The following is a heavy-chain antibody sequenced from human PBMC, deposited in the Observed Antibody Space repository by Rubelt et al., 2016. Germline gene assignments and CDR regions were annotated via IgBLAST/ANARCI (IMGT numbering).Heavy chain of an antibody. Sequence: QVQLVQSGAEVKKPGASVKVSCKASGYTFTSYRISWVRLAPGQGLEWMGGIIPIFGTANYEQKFQGIVTITADESTSTAYMELSSLRAEDTAVYYCAKGGSYYDSSALDYWGQGTLVTVSS. CDR2: IIPIFGTA. J-gene: IGHJ4*02. CDR3: AKGGSYYDSSALDY. D-gene: IGHD3-22*01. CDR1: GYTFTSYR. V-gene: IGHV1-69*13.